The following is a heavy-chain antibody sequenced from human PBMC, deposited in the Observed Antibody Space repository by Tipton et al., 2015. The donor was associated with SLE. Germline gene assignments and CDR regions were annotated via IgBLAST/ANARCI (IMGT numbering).Heavy chain of an antibody. V-gene: IGHV4-59*08. CDR2: IYYSSTT. CDR1: GGSITSHY. J-gene: IGHJ6*03. Sequence: TLSLTCTVSGGSITSHYWSWIRQPPGKELEWIGYIYYSSTTNYKSSLKSRVTISIDKSKNQFSLKLNSVTAADTAVYYCARLVGSSWYPDSMDVWGKGTTVTVSS. D-gene: IGHD6-13*01. CDR3: ARLVGSSWYPDSMDV.